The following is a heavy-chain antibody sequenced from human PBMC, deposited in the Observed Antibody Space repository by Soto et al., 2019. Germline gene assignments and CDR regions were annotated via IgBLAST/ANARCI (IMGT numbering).Heavy chain of an antibody. D-gene: IGHD2-15*01. J-gene: IGHJ4*02. V-gene: IGHV1-18*01. Sequence: QVQLVQSGAEVKKPGASVKVSCKASGYTFTSYGISWVRQAPGQGLEWMGWISAYNGNTNYAQKLQGRVTMXXDXSXXTAYMELRSLRSDDTAVYYCARLGICSGGSCYFDYWGQGTLVTVSS. CDR2: ISAYNGNT. CDR3: ARLGICSGGSCYFDY. CDR1: GYTFTSYG.